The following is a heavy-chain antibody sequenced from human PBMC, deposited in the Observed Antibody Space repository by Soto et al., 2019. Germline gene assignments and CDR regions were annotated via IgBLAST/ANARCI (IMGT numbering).Heavy chain of an antibody. J-gene: IGHJ4*02. CDR3: ARAEDGYNRPEVDY. CDR2: IYHSGST. V-gene: IGHV4-4*02. Sequence: QVQLQESGPGLVKPSGTLSLTCAVSGGSISSSNWWSWVRQPPAKGLKWIGEIYHSGSTNYNPSLKSRVTISVDKSKTQFSLKLSSVTAADTAVYYCARAEDGYNRPEVDYWGQGTLVTVSS. CDR1: GGSISSSNW. D-gene: IGHD5-12*01.